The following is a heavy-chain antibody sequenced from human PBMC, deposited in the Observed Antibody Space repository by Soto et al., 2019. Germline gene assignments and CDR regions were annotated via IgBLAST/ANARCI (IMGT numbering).Heavy chain of an antibody. J-gene: IGHJ6*02. CDR2: IIPIFGIG. Sequence: SVQVSCKASGGTFNRYAISWVRQAPGQGLEWMGGIIPIFGIGNDAQRFQRRVTITADESTGTAYMELSSQRSEDTAVYYCARVSSDYDFWSGYYRREQYYYGMDVWGQGTTVTVSS. CDR3: ARVSSDYDFWSGYYRREQYYYGMDV. V-gene: IGHV1-69*13. D-gene: IGHD3-3*01. CDR1: GGTFNRYA.